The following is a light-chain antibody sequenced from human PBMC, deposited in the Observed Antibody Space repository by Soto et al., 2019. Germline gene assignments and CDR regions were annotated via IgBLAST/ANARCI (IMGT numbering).Light chain of an antibody. CDR3: QQYSSSPS. CDR1: QSVSTN. Sequence: EIVMTQSPTTLSVSPGERATLSCRASQSVSTNLALYQQKPGQVPGLLIYGASTRASGIPARFSDSGSGTEFTLNIGRLQSEDFAFYYCQQYSSSPSFGQGTRLEFX. V-gene: IGKV3-15*01. J-gene: IGKJ5*01. CDR2: GAS.